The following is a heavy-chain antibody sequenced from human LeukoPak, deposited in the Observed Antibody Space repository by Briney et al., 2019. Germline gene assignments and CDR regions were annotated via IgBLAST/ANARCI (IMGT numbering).Heavy chain of an antibody. D-gene: IGHD3-10*01. CDR2: IYHSGST. J-gene: IGHJ5*02. CDR3: ARAYGSGPRGDWFDP. CDR1: GGSISSGGYY. V-gene: IGHV4-30-2*01. Sequence: ASETLSLTCTVSGGSISSGGYYWSWIRQPPGKGLEWIGYIYHSGSTYYNPSLKSRVTISVDRSKNQFSLKLSSVTAADTAVYYCARAYGSGPRGDWFDPWGQGTLVTVSS.